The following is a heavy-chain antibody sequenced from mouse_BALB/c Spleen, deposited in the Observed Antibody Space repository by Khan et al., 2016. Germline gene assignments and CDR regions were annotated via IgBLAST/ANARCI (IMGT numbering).Heavy chain of an antibody. CDR3: ARSYSGFDY. CDR2: IDPYYGDT. CDR1: GYSFTGYN. V-gene: IGHV1-42*01. J-gene: IGHJ2*01. Sequence: VQLQQSGPELEKPGASVKISCKASGYSFTGYNLNWVKQTSGESLEWIGNIDPYYGDTTYNQKFKAKATLTVDKSSSTAYMQLKSLTSEDSAVYYCARSYSGFDYWGQGTTLTVSS. D-gene: IGHD2-10*01.